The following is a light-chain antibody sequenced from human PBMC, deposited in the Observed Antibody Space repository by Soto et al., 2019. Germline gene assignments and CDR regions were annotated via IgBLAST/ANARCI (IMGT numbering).Light chain of an antibody. J-gene: IGKJ1*01. CDR2: GAS. CDR3: QVYGTSSKT. CDR1: QSVSSSY. Sequence: EIRLTQSPGTLSLSPGERATLSCRASQSVSSSYLAWYQQKPGQAPRLLIYGASSRATGIPDRFSGSGSGTDFTLTITRLEPEDFAVYYCQVYGTSSKTFGQGTRWIS. V-gene: IGKV3-20*01.